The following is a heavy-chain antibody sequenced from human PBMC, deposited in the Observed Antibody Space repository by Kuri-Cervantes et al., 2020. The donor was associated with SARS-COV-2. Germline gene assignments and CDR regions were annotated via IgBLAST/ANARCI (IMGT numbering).Heavy chain of an antibody. J-gene: IGHJ4*02. CDR2: ISYDGSNK. V-gene: IGHV3-30-3*01. D-gene: IGHD2-15*01. Sequence: GGSLRLSCTASGFIYSDYYMTWIRQAPGKGLEWVAVISYDGSNKYYADSVKGRFTISRDNSKNTLYLQMNSLRAEDTAVYYCASEAATFDYWGQGTLVTVSS. CDR1: GFIYSDYY. CDR3: ASEAATFDY.